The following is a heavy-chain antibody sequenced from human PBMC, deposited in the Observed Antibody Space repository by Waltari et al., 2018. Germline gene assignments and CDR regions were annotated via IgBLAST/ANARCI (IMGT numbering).Heavy chain of an antibody. CDR1: GGSISSSSYY. D-gene: IGHD4-17*01. CDR3: ARGVIYCDYADY. CDR2: IYYSGST. Sequence: QLQLQESGPGLVKPSETLSLTCTVSGGSISSSSYYWGWIRQPPGKGLEWIGSIYYSGSTYYNPSLKSRVTISVDTSKNQFSLKLSSVTAADTAVYYCARGVIYCDYADYWGQGTLVTVSS. J-gene: IGHJ4*02. V-gene: IGHV4-39*07.